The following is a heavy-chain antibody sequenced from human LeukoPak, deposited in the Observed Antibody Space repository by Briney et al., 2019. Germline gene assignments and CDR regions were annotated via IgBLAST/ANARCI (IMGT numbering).Heavy chain of an antibody. CDR1: GFTFSSYG. J-gene: IGHJ4*02. V-gene: IGHV3-30*18. D-gene: IGHD3-3*02. CDR2: ISYDGSNK. CDR3: AKYRDIFPTPPDC. Sequence: GGSLRLSCAASGFTFSSYGMHWVRQAPGKGLEWVAVISYDGSNKYYADSVKGRFTISRDNSKNTLYLQMNSLRAEDTATYYCAKYRDIFPTPPDCWGQGALVTVSS.